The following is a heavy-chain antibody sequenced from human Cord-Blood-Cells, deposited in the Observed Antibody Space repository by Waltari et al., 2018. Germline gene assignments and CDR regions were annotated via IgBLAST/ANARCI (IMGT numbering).Heavy chain of an antibody. CDR1: GYTLTEFS. D-gene: IGHD2-15*01. J-gene: IGHJ4*02. CDR3: ATRWGGGFYYFDY. Sequence: QVQLVQAGAEVKKPGASVKVSCKVSGYTLTEFSIHWVRQAPGKGLEGMGGFDPEDGETVYAQKFQGRVTMTEDTSTDTAYMELSSLRSEDTAVYYCATRWGGGFYYFDYWGQGTLVTVSS. V-gene: IGHV1-24*01. CDR2: FDPEDGET.